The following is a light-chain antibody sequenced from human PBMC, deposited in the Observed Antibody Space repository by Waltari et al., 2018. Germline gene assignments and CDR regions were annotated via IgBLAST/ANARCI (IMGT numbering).Light chain of an antibody. V-gene: IGLV1-44*01. CDR3: HVWDSSSDQQE. CDR2: SDN. CDR1: SSNIGRHS. Sequence: QSVLTQPPSASGTPGQRVAIPWSGSSSNIGRHSVNWYQQLPGTAPKLLIYSDNQRPSGIPERISGSNSGNTATLTISRVEAGDEADYYCHVWDSSSDQQEFGGGTKLTVL. J-gene: IGLJ2*01.